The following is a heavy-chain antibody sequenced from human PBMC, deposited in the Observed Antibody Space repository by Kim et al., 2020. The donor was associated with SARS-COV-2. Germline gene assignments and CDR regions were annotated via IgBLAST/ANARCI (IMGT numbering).Heavy chain of an antibody. V-gene: IGHV1-18*01. Sequence: ASVKVSCKASGYTFTSYGISWVRQAPGQGLEWMGWISAYNGNTNYAQKLQGRVTMTTDTSTSTAYMELRSLRSDDTAVYYCARGMLYGSGSYYTFDYWGQGTLVTVSS. CDR3: ARGMLYGSGSYYTFDY. CDR2: ISAYNGNT. J-gene: IGHJ4*02. CDR1: GYTFTSYG. D-gene: IGHD3-10*01.